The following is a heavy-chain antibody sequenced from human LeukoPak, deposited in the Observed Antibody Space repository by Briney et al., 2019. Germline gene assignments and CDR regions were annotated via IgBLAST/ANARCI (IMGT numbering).Heavy chain of an antibody. J-gene: IGHJ6*02. V-gene: IGHV3-48*04. CDR3: ARDEVMVRGYYYYGMDV. CDR2: ISSSSSTI. D-gene: IGHD3-10*01. Sequence: GGSLRLSCAASGFTFSSYSMNWVRQAPGKGLEWVSYISSSSSTIYYADSVKGRFTISRDNAKNSLYQQMNSLRAEDTAVYYCARDEVMVRGYYYYGMDVWGQGTTVTVSS. CDR1: GFTFSSYS.